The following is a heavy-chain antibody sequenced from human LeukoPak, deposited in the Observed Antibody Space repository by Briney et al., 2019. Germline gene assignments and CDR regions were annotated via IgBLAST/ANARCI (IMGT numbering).Heavy chain of an antibody. CDR1: GGSISSCY. D-gene: IGHD2-2*03. Sequence: SETLSLTCTVSGGSISSCYWSWIRQPAGKGLEWIGRIYTSGSTNYNPSLKSRVTMSVDTSKNQFSLKLSSVTAADTAVYYCARDIGYCSSTSCYSFLHEYWFDPWGQGTLVTVSS. CDR3: ARDIGYCSSTSCYSFLHEYWFDP. CDR2: IYTSGST. V-gene: IGHV4-4*07. J-gene: IGHJ5*02.